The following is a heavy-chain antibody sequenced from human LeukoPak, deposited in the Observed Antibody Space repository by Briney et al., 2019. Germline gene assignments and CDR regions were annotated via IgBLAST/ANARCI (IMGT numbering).Heavy chain of an antibody. CDR1: GFTFSSYA. CDR3: AKRPYCSGAVCYHIDY. CDR2: ISGSGSST. V-gene: IGHV3-23*01. D-gene: IGHD2-15*01. J-gene: IGHJ4*02. Sequence: GGSLRLSCAASGFTFSSYAMSWVRQAPGKGMEWVSTISGSGSSTYYADSVKGRFTISRDNSKNTVYLQMNSLRAEDTAVYYCAKRPYCSGAVCYHIDYSGQGTLVTVSS.